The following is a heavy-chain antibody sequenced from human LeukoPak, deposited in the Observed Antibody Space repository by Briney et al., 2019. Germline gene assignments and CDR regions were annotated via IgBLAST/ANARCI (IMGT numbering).Heavy chain of an antibody. J-gene: IGHJ6*03. CDR3: ARTTATMITHYYYYYMDV. V-gene: IGHV2-70*11. Sequence: SGPTLVNPTQTLTLTCTFSGFSLSTSGMCVSWIRQPPGKALEWLARIDWDDDKYYSTPLKTRPTISKDTSKNQVVLTMTNMDPVDTATYYCARTTATMITHYYYYYMDVWGKGTTVTVSS. CDR2: IDWDDDK. CDR1: GFSLSTSGMC. D-gene: IGHD3-16*01.